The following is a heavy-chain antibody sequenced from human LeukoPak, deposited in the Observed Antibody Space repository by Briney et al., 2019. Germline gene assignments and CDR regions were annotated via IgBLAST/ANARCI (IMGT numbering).Heavy chain of an antibody. Sequence: ASVKVSCKASGYTFTSYGISWVRQAPGQGLKWMGWISAYNGNTNYAQKLQGRVTMTTDTSTSTAYMELRSLRSDDTAVYYCARDATVTLTYYYYYYGMDVWGQGTTVTVSS. CDR2: ISAYNGNT. D-gene: IGHD4-17*01. V-gene: IGHV1-18*01. CDR3: ARDATVTLTYYYYYYGMDV. CDR1: GYTFTSYG. J-gene: IGHJ6*02.